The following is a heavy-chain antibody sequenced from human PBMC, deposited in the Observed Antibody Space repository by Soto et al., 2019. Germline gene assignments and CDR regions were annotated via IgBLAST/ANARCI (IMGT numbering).Heavy chain of an antibody. J-gene: IGHJ4*02. D-gene: IGHD2-8*02. CDR1: GGSFSGYY. CDR3: ARDKITGLFDY. V-gene: IGHV4-34*01. CDR2: VNHSGST. Sequence: SETLSLTCAVYGGSFSGYYWTWIRQPPGTGLEWIGEVNHSGSTNYNPSLKSRVTISVDTSKNQFSLKLTSVTAADTAVYYCARDKITGLFDYWGQGTLVTVSA.